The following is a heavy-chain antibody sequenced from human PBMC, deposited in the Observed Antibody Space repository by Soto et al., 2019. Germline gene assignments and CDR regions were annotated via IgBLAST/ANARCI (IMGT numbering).Heavy chain of an antibody. CDR3: ARVVGKYCSGGSCDRDYMDV. V-gene: IGHV4-34*01. Sequence: SETLSLTCAVYGGSFSGYYWSWIRQPPGKGLEWIGEINHSGSTNYNPSLKSRVTISVDTSKNQFSLKLSSVTAADTAVYYFARVVGKYCSGGSCDRDYMDVWGKGTTVTVS. J-gene: IGHJ6*03. CDR2: INHSGST. CDR1: GGSFSGYY. D-gene: IGHD2-15*01.